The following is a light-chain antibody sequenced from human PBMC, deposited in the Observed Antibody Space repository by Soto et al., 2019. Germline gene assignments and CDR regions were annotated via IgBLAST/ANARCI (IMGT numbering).Light chain of an antibody. J-gene: IGLJ1*01. CDR3: QSYDSSLISLI. CDR1: NSNIGVDYA. Sequence: QSVLTQPPSVSGAPGQRVTISCSGSNSNIGVDYAISWYRQFPVTAPKLLIYVNTNRPSGVPERFSGSKSGSSASLAITGLQVEDEADYYCQSYDSSLISLIFGPGTKLTVL. CDR2: VNT. V-gene: IGLV1-40*01.